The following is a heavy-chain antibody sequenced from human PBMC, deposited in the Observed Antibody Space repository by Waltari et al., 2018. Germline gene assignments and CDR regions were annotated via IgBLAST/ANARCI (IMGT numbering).Heavy chain of an antibody. D-gene: IGHD1-26*01. Sequence: QVQLVESGGGVVQPGRSLRLSCAASGFTFRTYAIHWVRQAPGKGLGWVARISFDSSNSDGSTKDYADSVKGRFTISRHNSNRTVSLQMDSLRSDDTAVYFCARGRLLGRPADHWGQGTLVTVSS. CDR2: ISFDSSNSDGSTK. J-gene: IGHJ4*02. CDR3: ARGRLLGRPADH. CDR1: GFTFRTYA. V-gene: IGHV3-30-3*01.